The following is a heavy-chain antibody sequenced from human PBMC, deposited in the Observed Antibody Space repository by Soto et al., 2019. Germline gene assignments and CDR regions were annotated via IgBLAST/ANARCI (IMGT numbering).Heavy chain of an antibody. CDR2: IWYDGSNK. J-gene: IGHJ4*02. CDR1: GFTFSSYG. CDR3: ARGTNYYDSSGYAPDY. V-gene: IGHV3-33*01. D-gene: IGHD3-22*01. Sequence: SLRLSCAASGFTFSSYGMHWVRQAPGKGLEWVAVIWYDGSNKYYADSVKGRFTISRDNSKNTLYLQMNSLRAEDTAVYYCARGTNYYDSSGYAPDYWGQGTLVTVSS.